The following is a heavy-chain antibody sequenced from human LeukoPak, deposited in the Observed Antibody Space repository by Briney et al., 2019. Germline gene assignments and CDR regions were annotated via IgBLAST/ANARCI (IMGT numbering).Heavy chain of an antibody. J-gene: IGHJ6*03. CDR3: ARDRQGDYMDV. Sequence: GGSLRLSCAASGFTFSNYWMTWVRQAPGKGLEWVAHINQDGSEEHYMDSVKARFTISRDNAKNSLSLQMNSLRAEDTAVYYCARDRQGDYMDVWGKGTTVTVSS. V-gene: IGHV3-7*01. D-gene: IGHD6-6*01. CDR2: INQDGSEE. CDR1: GFTFSNYW.